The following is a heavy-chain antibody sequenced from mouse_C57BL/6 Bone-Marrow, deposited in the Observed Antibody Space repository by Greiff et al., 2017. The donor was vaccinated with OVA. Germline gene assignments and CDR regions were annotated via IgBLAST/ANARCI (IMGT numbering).Heavy chain of an antibody. CDR3: ARGSYYDYAWFAY. Sequence: DVHLVESGGGLVKPGGSLKLSCAASGFTFSSYAMSWVRQTPEKRLEWVATISDGGSYTYYPDNVKGRFTISRDNAKNNLYLQMSHLKSEDTAMYYCARGSYYDYAWFAYWGQGTLVTVSA. D-gene: IGHD2-4*01. V-gene: IGHV5-4*01. J-gene: IGHJ3*01. CDR1: GFTFSSYA. CDR2: ISDGGSYT.